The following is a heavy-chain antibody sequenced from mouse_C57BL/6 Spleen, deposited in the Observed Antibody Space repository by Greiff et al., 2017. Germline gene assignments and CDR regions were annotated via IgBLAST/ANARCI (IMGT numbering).Heavy chain of an antibody. V-gene: IGHV1-59*01. CDR3: ASLLPLDY. D-gene: IGHD1-1*01. Sequence: QVQLKQPGAELVRPGTSVKLSCKASGYTFTSYWMHWVKQRPGQGLEWIGVIDPSDSYTNYNQKFKGKATLTVDTSSSTAYMQLSSLTSEDSAVYYCASLLPLDYWGQGTTLTVSS. J-gene: IGHJ2*01. CDR2: IDPSDSYT. CDR1: GYTFTSYW.